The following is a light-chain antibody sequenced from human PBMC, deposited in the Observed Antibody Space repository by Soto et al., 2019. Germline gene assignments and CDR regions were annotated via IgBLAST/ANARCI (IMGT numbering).Light chain of an antibody. V-gene: IGKV3-20*01. CDR1: HSVSRSY. CDR2: GAS. CDR3: HHYET. J-gene: IGKJ1*01. Sequence: EIVFTQSPGTLSLSPGDRATLSCRASHSVSRSYLGWYQQKPGQAPRLLMYGASIRAAGVPDRFSGSGSGTEFTLTISRLDPEDFTVYYCHHYETFGQGTKVDIK.